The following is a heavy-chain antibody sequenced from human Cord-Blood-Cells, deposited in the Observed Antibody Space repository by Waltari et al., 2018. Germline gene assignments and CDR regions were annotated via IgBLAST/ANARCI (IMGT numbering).Heavy chain of an antibody. J-gene: IGHJ5*02. V-gene: IGHV4-34*01. D-gene: IGHD3-16*02. Sequence: QVQLQQWGAGLLKPSETLSLTCAVYGGSFSGYYWSWIRQPPGKGLEWIGEINHSGSTNYNPSLKSRVTISVDTSKNQFSLKLSSVTAADTAVYYCALSVAQGVITHNWFDPWGQGTLVTVSS. CDR1: GGSFSGYY. CDR2: INHSGST. CDR3: ALSVAQGVITHNWFDP.